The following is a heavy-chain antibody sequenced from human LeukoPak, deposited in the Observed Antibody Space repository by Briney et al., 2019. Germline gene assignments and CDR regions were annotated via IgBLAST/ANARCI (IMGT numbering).Heavy chain of an antibody. CDR3: ARQEGTFDY. Sequence: SETLSLTCTVSGGSISSSSYYWDWIRQPPGKGLEWIGSIYYSGSTYYNPSLKSRVTISVDTSKNQFSLKLSSVTAADTAVYYCARQEGTFDYWGQGTLVTVSS. CDR2: IYYSGST. J-gene: IGHJ4*02. D-gene: IGHD1-7*01. CDR1: GGSISSSSYY. V-gene: IGHV4-39*01.